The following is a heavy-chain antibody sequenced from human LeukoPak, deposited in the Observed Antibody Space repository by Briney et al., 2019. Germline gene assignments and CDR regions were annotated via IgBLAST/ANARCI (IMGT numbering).Heavy chain of an antibody. CDR1: GGSFSGYY. V-gene: IGHV4-34*01. J-gene: IGHJ4*02. CDR2: INHSGST. Sequence: PSETLSLTCAVYGGSFSGYYWSWIRQPPGKGLEWIGEINHSGSTNYNPSLKSRVTISVDTSKNQFSLKLSSVTAADTAVYYCARSDDYGGNSWLDYWGQGTLVTVSS. D-gene: IGHD4-23*01. CDR3: ARSDDYGGNSWLDY.